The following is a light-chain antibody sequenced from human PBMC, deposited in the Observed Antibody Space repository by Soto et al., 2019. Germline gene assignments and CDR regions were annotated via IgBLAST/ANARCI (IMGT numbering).Light chain of an antibody. Sequence: EIVLTQSPGTLSLSPGERATLSCRASQSVSSSYLAWYQQKPGQAPRLLIYGASSRATGIPDRFSGSGSGTDFTLTISILEPEDFAVYYCQQYGSSTWTFGQGTKVDIK. CDR3: QQYGSSTWT. CDR2: GAS. V-gene: IGKV3-20*01. CDR1: QSVSSSY. J-gene: IGKJ1*01.